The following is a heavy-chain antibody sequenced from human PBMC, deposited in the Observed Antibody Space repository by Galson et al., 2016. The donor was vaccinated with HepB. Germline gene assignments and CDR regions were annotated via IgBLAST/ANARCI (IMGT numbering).Heavy chain of an antibody. Sequence: SETLSLTCTVSGGSISSYYWSWIRQPPGKGLEWIGYIYYTGSTNYNPSLKSRVTITVDTSKNQFSLKLRSVTAADTAVYYCARSQYDFWSGYYEYYYYGMDVWGQGTTVTVSS. D-gene: IGHD3-3*01. V-gene: IGHV4-59*01. J-gene: IGHJ6*02. CDR3: ARSQYDFWSGYYEYYYYGMDV. CDR2: IYYTGST. CDR1: GGSISSYY.